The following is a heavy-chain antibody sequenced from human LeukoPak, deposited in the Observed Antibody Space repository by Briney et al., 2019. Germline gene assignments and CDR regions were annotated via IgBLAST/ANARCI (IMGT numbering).Heavy chain of an antibody. V-gene: IGHV3-23*01. CDR3: AKERQTGDYFTSDY. J-gene: IGHJ4*02. Sequence: GGSLRLSCAASGFTFGSYAMNWVRQAPGKGLGWVSAISSDGTTAFYADSVKGRFTISRDNSKNTLYLQMNSLTVDDTAVYFCAKERQTGDYFTSDYWGQGTLVTVSS. D-gene: IGHD4-17*01. CDR2: ISSDGTTA. CDR1: GFTFGSYA.